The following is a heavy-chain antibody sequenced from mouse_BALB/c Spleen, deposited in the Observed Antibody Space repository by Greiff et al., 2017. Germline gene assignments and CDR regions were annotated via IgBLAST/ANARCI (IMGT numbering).Heavy chain of an antibody. CDR2: IYPGNSAT. J-gene: IGHJ4*01. CDR3: TRWGNYYDMDY. CDR1: GYTFTSYW. V-gene: IGHV1-5*01. Sequence: EVKLVESGTVLARPGASVTMSCKASGYTFTSYWMHWVRQRPGQGLEWIGAIYPGNSATNYNQKFNGKAKLTAVTSTSTAFKELSSLTNEDSAVYYATRWGNYYDMDYWGQGTSVTVSS. D-gene: IGHD2-1*01.